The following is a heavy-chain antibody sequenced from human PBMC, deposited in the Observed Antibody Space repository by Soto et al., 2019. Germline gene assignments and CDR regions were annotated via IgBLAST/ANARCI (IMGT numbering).Heavy chain of an antibody. D-gene: IGHD3-3*01. V-gene: IGHV3-23*01. CDR1: GFTFISYV. CDR2: ISGSGDTT. J-gene: IGHJ4*02. CDR3: AKVAQNVLWSANQDF. Sequence: EVHLLESGGGLVQPGGSLRLSCAASGFTFISYVMIWVRQAPGKGLEWVSAISGSGDTTYYDDSVKGRFSISIENSKNTLYFQMNSLRAEDTAVYCCAKVAQNVLWSANQDFWGQGTLVTVSS.